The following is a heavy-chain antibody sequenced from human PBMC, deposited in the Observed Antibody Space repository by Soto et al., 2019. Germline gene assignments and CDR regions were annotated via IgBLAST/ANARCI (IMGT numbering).Heavy chain of an antibody. Sequence: EVQLLESGGGLVQPGGSLRLSCAASRFTFNNYVMSWVRQAPGKGLEWVSGISSTGDRTNYADSVKGRFTISRDNSKNTLYLQMNSLRDEDTAVYYCAKDYTCSGGSCYLFDYWGQGTLVTVSS. J-gene: IGHJ4*02. V-gene: IGHV3-23*01. D-gene: IGHD2-15*01. CDR3: AKDYTCSGGSCYLFDY. CDR1: RFTFNNYV. CDR2: ISSTGDRT.